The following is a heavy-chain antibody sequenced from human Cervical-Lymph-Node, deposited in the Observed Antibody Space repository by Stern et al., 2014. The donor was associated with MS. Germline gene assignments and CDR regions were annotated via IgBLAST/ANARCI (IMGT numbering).Heavy chain of an antibody. V-gene: IGHV1-69*01. J-gene: IGHJ6*02. CDR3: ATPSTVTVGGMDV. CDR1: GGTFSSQA. Sequence: VQLLESGAEVKKPGSSVKVSCKASGGTFSSQAINWVRQAPGPGLEWVGGIIPIFGTPNYAQKVQDRVTITADESTSTAYMDLSSLRSEDTAVYYCATPSTVTVGGMDVWGQGTTVTVSS. D-gene: IGHD4-17*01. CDR2: IIPIFGTP.